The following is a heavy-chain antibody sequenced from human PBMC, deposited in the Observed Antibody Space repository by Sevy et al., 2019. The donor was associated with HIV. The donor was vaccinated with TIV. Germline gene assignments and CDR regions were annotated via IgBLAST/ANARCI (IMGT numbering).Heavy chain of an antibody. J-gene: IGHJ4*02. CDR3: VKEGGGEGGDH. Sequence: GGSLRLSCAASGFSYSSYGMHWVRQAPGKGLEWVAYIQYDGSNKDYADSVKGRFTISRDNSKNTLDLEMNSLRVEDTAVYYCVKEGGGEGGDHWGQGTLVTVSS. CDR2: IQYDGSNK. D-gene: IGHD2-21*01. CDR1: GFSYSSYG. V-gene: IGHV3-30*02.